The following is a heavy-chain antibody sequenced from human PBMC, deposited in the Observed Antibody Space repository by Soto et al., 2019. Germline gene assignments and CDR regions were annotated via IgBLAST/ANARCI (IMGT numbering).Heavy chain of an antibody. D-gene: IGHD3-10*01. Sequence: PSETLSLTCTVSGGSISNGDYYWSWIRQHPGKGLEWIGYIFYNGNAYYTPSLKSRITISVDTSENQFSLKLTSVTAADTAVYNCASPRGSGTNYFFDYWGQGTLVTVSS. CDR1: GGSISNGDYY. J-gene: IGHJ4*02. V-gene: IGHV4-31*03. CDR2: IFYNGNA. CDR3: ASPRGSGTNYFFDY.